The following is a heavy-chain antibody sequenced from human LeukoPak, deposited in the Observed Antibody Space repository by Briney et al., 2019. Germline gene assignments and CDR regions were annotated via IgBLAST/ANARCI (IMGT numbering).Heavy chain of an antibody. J-gene: IGHJ3*02. CDR1: GGSSSSGSYY. V-gene: IGHV4-61*02. Sequence: PSQTLSLTCTVSGGSSSSGSYYWSWIRQPAGKGLEWIGRIYTSGSTNYNPSLKSRVTISVDPSKNQFSLNLSSVTAANTAVYYCARDHRLRTHAFDIWPQGTMVTVSS. D-gene: IGHD1-14*01. CDR3: ARDHRLRTHAFDI. CDR2: IYTSGST.